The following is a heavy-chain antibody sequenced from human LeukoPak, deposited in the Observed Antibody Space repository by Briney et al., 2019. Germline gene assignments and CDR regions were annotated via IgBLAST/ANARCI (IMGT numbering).Heavy chain of an antibody. J-gene: IGHJ4*02. CDR2: ISPRGDIT. CDR1: GFTFSNHG. V-gene: IGHV3-23*01. Sequence: PPGGSLRLSCAASGFTFSNHGMNWVRQAPGKGLEWVSGISPRGDITYYADSVKGRFTISRDNSKKTLFLEVISLTAEDTAVYYCAKDDAWIQFGEWSQGTLVTVSS. CDR3: AKDDAWIQFGE. D-gene: IGHD5-24*01.